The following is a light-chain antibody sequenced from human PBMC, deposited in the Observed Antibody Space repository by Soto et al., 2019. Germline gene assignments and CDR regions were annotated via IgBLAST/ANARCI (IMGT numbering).Light chain of an antibody. CDR2: GAT. CDR1: QSVSSN. CDR3: QQYNNWPPYT. Sequence: EIVMTQSPATLSVSPGERATLSCRASQSVSSNLAWYQQKPGQAPRLLIYGATTRANGIPARFSGSGSGTKFTLTISCLQAGDFAVYYCQQYNNWPPYTFGPGTKLEIK. V-gene: IGKV3-15*01. J-gene: IGKJ2*01.